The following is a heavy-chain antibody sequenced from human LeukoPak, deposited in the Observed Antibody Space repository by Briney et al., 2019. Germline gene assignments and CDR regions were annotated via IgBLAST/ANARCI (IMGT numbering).Heavy chain of an antibody. J-gene: IGHJ4*02. CDR2: ISANNGDT. D-gene: IGHD1-1*01. CDR1: GYTYTSYG. V-gene: IGHV1-18*01. Sequence: ASVKVSCKASGYTYTSYGISWVRQASGQGLEWMGWISANNGDTDYPPKLQDRVTMTTDTYTSTAYMELRSLRSDDTAMYYCARESHVTREDYWGQGTLVTVSS. CDR3: ARESHVTREDY.